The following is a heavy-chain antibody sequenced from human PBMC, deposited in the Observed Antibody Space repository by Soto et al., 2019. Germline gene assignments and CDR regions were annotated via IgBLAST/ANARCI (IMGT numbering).Heavy chain of an antibody. CDR3: ARGVDTLGFGLLFDY. CDR2: IYSGGST. Sequence: GGSLRLSCAASGFTVSSNYMSWVRQAPGKGLEWVSVIYSGGSTYYADSVKGRFTISRDNSKNTLYLQMNSLRAEDTAVYYCARGVDTLGFGLLFDYWGQGTLVTVSS. D-gene: IGHD3-10*01. CDR1: GFTVSSNY. V-gene: IGHV3-66*01. J-gene: IGHJ4*02.